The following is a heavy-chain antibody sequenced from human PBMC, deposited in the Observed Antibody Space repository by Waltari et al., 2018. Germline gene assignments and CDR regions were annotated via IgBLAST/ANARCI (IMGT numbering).Heavy chain of an antibody. J-gene: IGHJ4*02. CDR2: IYSDGRP. D-gene: IGHD2-8*01. CDR1: GFTVSHTF. CDR3: ASSNDYGDY. Sequence: EVQLVETGGGLIQPGGSLRLSCAASGFTVSHTFMSWVRQAPGKGLEWVSFIYSDGRPFYADSVKGRFTISRDSSKNTLCLQMNSLRAEDTAVYYCASSNDYGDYWGQGTLVTVSS. V-gene: IGHV3-53*02.